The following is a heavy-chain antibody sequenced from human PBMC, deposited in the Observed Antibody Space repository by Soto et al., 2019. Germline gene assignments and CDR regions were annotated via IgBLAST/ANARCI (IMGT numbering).Heavy chain of an antibody. CDR1: GGSISSGGYF. Sequence: SETLSLTCAVSGGSISSGGYFWSWIRQPPGKGLEWIGYIYHSGSTYYNPSLKSRVSISVDRSKNQFSLKLSSVTAADTAVYYCARHVKTAMEDGGNWIDPWGQGTLVTVSS. CDR2: IYHSGST. J-gene: IGHJ5*02. CDR3: ARHVKTAMEDGGNWIDP. V-gene: IGHV4-30-2*01. D-gene: IGHD5-18*01.